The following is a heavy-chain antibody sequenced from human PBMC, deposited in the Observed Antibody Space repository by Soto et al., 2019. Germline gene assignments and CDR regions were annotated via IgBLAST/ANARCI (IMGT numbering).Heavy chain of an antibody. J-gene: IGHJ5*01. CDR3: ECDQAELVAAPIDNNSLSNRFDS. D-gene: IGHD1-7*01. CDR2: IWYDGVNK. CDR1: GFTFSNDG. V-gene: IGHV3-33*01. Sequence: QVQVVESGGGLVQPGGSLRLSCAASGFTFSNDGMHWVRQAPGKGLEWLAAIWYDGVNKRYEDSVTGRFSTSRDTSKNTVYLQINSMSAEDTAVYYCECDQAELVAAPIDNNSLSNRFDSWGQGTLVTVSS.